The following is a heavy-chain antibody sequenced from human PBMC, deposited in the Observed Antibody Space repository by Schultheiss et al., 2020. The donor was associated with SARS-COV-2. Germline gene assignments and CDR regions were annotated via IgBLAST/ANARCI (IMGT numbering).Heavy chain of an antibody. J-gene: IGHJ6*02. CDR1: GFTFSSYA. CDR2: ISGSGGST. V-gene: IGHV3-23*01. D-gene: IGHD3-10*01. Sequence: GGSLRLSCAASGFTFSSYAMSWVRQAPGKGLEWVSAISGSGGSTYYADSVKGRFTISRDNSKNTLYLQMNSLRAEDTAVYYCARDGDTMVRVYYYYYGMDVWGQGTTVTVSS. CDR3: ARDGDTMVRVYYYYYGMDV.